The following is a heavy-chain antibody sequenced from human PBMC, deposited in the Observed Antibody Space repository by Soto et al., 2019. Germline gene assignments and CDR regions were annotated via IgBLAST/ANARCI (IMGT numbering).Heavy chain of an antibody. D-gene: IGHD2-8*02. CDR3: ARDRRRWLLVTGDVDY. CDR1: GFTFSSYG. J-gene: IGHJ4*02. Sequence: PGGSLRLSCAASGFTFSSYGMHWVRQAPGKGLEWVAVIWYDGSNKYYADSVKGRFTISRDNSKNTLYLQMNSLRAEDTAVYYCARDRRRWLLVTGDVDYWGQGTLVTVSS. CDR2: IWYDGSNK. V-gene: IGHV3-33*01.